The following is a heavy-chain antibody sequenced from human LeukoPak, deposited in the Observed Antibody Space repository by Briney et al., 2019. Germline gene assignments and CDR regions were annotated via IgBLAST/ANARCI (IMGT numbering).Heavy chain of an antibody. D-gene: IGHD3-10*02. CDR2: ISGSGVST. CDR1: GFTFSSYG. J-gene: IGHJ6*04. CDR3: AELGITMIGGV. V-gene: IGHV3-23*01. Sequence: PGGSLRLSCAGSGFTFSSYGMSWVRQAPGKGLEWVSAISGSGVSTYYADSVKGRFTISRDNAKNSLYLQMNSLRAEDTAVYYCAELGITMIGGVWGKGTTVTISS.